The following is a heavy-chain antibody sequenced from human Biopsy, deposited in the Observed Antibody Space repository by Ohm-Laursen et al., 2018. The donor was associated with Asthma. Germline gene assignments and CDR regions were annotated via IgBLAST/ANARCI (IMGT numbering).Heavy chain of an antibody. Sequence: ASVKVSCKASGYTFNAYYIHWVRQAPGQEFEWMGRINPNSGNTHYAHKFQGRVTMTRDTSISTVYVELTSLRSDDTAVYYCARAPQPQNYGSGNAQYGLDVWGQGTPVAVSS. D-gene: IGHD3-10*01. CDR2: INPNSGNT. V-gene: IGHV1-2*06. CDR3: ARAPQPQNYGSGNAQYGLDV. CDR1: GYTFNAYY. J-gene: IGHJ6*02.